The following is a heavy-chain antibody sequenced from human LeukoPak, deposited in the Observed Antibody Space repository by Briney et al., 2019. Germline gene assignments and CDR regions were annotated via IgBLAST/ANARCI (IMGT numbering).Heavy chain of an antibody. V-gene: IGHV4-59*08. Sequence: SETLSLTCTVSGCCISSYYWSWIRQPPGKGLEWIGYIYYSGSTNYNPSLKSRVTISVDTSKNQFSLKLSSVTAADTAVYYCARHSYDYVWGSYPEGAFDIWGQGTMVTVSS. J-gene: IGHJ3*02. CDR3: ARHSYDYVWGSYPEGAFDI. CDR1: GCCISSYY. CDR2: IYYSGST. D-gene: IGHD3-16*02.